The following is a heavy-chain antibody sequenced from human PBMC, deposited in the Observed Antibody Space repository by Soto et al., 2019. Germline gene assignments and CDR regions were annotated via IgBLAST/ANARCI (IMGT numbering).Heavy chain of an antibody. CDR1: GESLNTYS. V-gene: IGHV4-34*01. J-gene: IGHJ4*01. CDR3: ARGFKVLLYFDRIYTIDY. Sequence: SETLSLTCAVYGESLNTYSWTWIRQPPGKGLEWIGEINHSGSTNYNPSLKSRVTMSVDTSKNHFSLKLSSATAADTAIYYCARGFKVLLYFDRIYTIDYWGHGILVTVFS. CDR2: INHSGST. D-gene: IGHD3-9*01.